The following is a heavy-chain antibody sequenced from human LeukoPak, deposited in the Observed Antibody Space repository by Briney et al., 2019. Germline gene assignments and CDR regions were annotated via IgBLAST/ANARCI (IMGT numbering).Heavy chain of an antibody. CDR1: GYTFTGYY. D-gene: IGHD2-21*02. V-gene: IGHV1-2*02. J-gene: IGHJ4*02. Sequence: ASVKVSCKASGYTFTGYYMHWVRQAPGQGLEWMGWINPNSGGTNYAQKFQGRVTMTRDTSISTAYMELSRLRSDDTAVYYCARVTQRIGVVTAIRASLGYWGQGTLVTVSS. CDR2: INPNSGGT. CDR3: ARVTQRIGVVTAIRASLGY.